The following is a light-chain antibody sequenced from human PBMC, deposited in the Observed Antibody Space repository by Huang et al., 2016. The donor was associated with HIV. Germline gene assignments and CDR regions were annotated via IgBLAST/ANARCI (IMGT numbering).Light chain of an antibody. J-gene: IGKJ4*01. CDR1: QRVSSN. V-gene: IGKV3-15*01. CDR2: GPA. Sequence: EIVMKQSPATLSVSPGERATLSCRASQRVSSNLAWYQQKPGQAPRLRIYGPATRATGIPSRFSGSGSGTEFTLTISSLQSEDFAVYYCQQYNNWPPLTFGGGTKVEIK. CDR3: QQYNNWPPLT.